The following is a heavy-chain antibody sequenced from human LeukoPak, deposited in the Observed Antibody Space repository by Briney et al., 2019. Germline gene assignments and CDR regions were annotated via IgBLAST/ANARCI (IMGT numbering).Heavy chain of an antibody. CDR3: ARDVGGWYDY. D-gene: IGHD6-19*01. V-gene: IGHV4-59*01. CDR2: IYYSGST. Sequence: SETLPLTCNGWGGSISGYYWSCIRQPPGNGLEWIGYIYYSGSTNYNPSLKSRVTISVDTSKNQFSLKLSSVTAADTAVYYCARDVGGWYDYWGQGTLVTVSS. J-gene: IGHJ4*02. CDR1: GGSISGYY.